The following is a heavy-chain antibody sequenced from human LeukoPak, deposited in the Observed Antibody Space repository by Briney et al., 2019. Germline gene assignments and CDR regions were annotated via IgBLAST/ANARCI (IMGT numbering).Heavy chain of an antibody. CDR2: ISAYNGNT. CDR1: GYTFTGYY. D-gene: IGHD2/OR15-2a*01. CDR3: ARDQFLWPPSSDY. Sequence: ASVKVSCKASGYTFTGYYMHWVRQAPGQGLEWMGWISAYNGNTNYAQKLQGRVTMTTDTSTSTAYMELRSLRSDDTAVYYCARDQFLWPPSSDYWGQGTLVTVSS. J-gene: IGHJ4*02. V-gene: IGHV1-18*04.